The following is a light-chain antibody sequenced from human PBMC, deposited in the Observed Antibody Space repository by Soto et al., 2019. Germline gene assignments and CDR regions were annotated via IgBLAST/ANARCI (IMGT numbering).Light chain of an antibody. Sequence: DVQMTQSPSSLSASVGDRVTITCRASQSISNRLNWYRQKPGKAPELLIYTASSLQSGVPSRFSGSGSGTDFTLTISSLQPEDFATYYCQQGSSTPRTFGQGTKVDIK. CDR3: QQGSSTPRT. CDR2: TAS. J-gene: IGKJ1*01. V-gene: IGKV1-39*01. CDR1: QSISNR.